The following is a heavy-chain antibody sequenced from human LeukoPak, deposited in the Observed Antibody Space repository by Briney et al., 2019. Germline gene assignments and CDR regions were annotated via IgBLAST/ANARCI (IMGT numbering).Heavy chain of an antibody. V-gene: IGHV1-69*06. CDR1: GGTFSSYA. J-gene: IGHJ4*02. Sequence: GASVKVSCKASGGTFSSYAISWVRQAPGQGLEWMGGIIPIFGTANYAQKFQGRVTITADKSTSTAYMELSSLRSEDTAVYYCARGGESTYYYDSSGYYGLDWGQGTLVTVPS. CDR2: IIPIFGTA. CDR3: ARGGESTYYYDSSGYYGLD. D-gene: IGHD3-22*01.